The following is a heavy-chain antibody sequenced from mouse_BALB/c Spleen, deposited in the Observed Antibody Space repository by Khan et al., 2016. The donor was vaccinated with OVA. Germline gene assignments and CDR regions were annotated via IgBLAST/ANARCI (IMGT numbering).Heavy chain of an antibody. CDR1: GFSLTNYG. D-gene: IGHD2-10*01. CDR3: ARQPYYHYYIMDY. V-gene: IGHV2-6-1*01. J-gene: IGHJ4*01. Sequence: VQLQESGPGLVAPSQSLSITYTISGFSLTNYGIHWVRQPPGKGLEWLVVIWSDGSTTYNSDLKSRLSISKDNSKSQVFLKMNSLQTDDTAMYYCARQPYYHYYIMDYWGQGTSVTVSS. CDR2: IWSDGST.